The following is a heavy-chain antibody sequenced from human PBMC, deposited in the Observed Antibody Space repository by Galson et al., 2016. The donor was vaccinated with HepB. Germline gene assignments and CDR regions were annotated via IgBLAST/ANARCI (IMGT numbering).Heavy chain of an antibody. CDR2: IGGGSDYT. J-gene: IGHJ4*02. CDR3: ARDSSGWSRDY. V-gene: IGHV3-21*01. Sequence: SLRLSCAASGFIFGVYSMSWVRQAPGKGLEWVSLIGGGSDYTWYADSVKGRFTISRDNSKNSLYLQMNSLRAEDTAMYYCARDSSGWSRDYWGQGTLVTVSS. CDR1: GFIFGVYS. D-gene: IGHD6-19*01.